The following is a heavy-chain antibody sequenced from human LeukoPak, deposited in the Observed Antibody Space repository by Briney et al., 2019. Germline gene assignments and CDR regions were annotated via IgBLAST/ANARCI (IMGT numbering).Heavy chain of an antibody. V-gene: IGHV3-23*01. CDR1: GFTFSSYA. J-gene: IGHJ6*03. CDR3: GXSGSYYSIYYYYYYMDV. D-gene: IGHD1-26*01. Sequence: PGGSLRLSCAASGFTFSSYAMSWARQAPGKGLEWVSAISGSGGSTYYADSVKGRFTISRDNSKNTLYLQMNSLRAEATAVYYCGXSGSYYSIYYYYYYMDVWGKGTTVTVSS. CDR2: ISGSGGST.